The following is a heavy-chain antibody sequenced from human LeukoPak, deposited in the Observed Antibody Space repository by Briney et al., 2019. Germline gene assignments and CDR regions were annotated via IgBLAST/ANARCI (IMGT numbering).Heavy chain of an antibody. CDR3: ARGVPARRFDY. Sequence: GGSLRLSCAASGFSFSNYEMKWVRQAPGKGLEWVSYISSSGSTTYYADPVKGRFTISRDNAKNSLSLQMNSLRVEDTAVYYCARGVPARRFDYWGQGTLVTVSS. CDR2: ISSSGSTT. V-gene: IGHV3-48*03. CDR1: GFSFSNYE. J-gene: IGHJ4*02.